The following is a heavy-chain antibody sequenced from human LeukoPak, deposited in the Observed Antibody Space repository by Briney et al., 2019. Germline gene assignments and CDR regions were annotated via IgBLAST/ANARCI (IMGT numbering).Heavy chain of an antibody. V-gene: IGHV3-21*06. Sequence: GGSLRLSCAASGFTFISYSMNWVRQAPGKGLEWVSSISTSSSYIYYADSVKGRFTISRDNAKNSLYLQMNSLRAEDTAVYYCVRDRQWGSESEDHWGQGTLVTVSS. CDR1: GFTFISYS. D-gene: IGHD6-19*01. CDR2: ISTSSSYI. CDR3: VRDRQWGSESEDH. J-gene: IGHJ4*02.